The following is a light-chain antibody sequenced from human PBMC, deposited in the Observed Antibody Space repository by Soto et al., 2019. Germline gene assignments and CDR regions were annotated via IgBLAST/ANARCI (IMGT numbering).Light chain of an antibody. CDR3: LQYNSYSPT. V-gene: IGKV1-6*01. Sequence: AIQMTQSPSSLSASLGDRVTITCRASQDIRDNLGWYQHKPGKAPNLLIYASSLQSGVPSRFSGSASGTDFTLTISSLQPEDFATYYCLQYNSYSPTFGQGTKVDIK. CDR2: AS. J-gene: IGKJ1*01. CDR1: QDIRDN.